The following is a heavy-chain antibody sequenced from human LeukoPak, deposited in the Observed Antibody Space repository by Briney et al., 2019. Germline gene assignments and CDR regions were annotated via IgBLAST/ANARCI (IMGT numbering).Heavy chain of an antibody. Sequence: PGGSLRLSCAASGFTFSSNAMSWVRQAPGKRPEWVSGINGVGDSTFHTDSVKGRFTISRDNSKNTLYLQMNSLRAEDTAVYYCARGVDYYENSGTIDYWGQGTLVTVSS. D-gene: IGHD3-22*01. CDR1: GFTFSSNA. CDR2: INGVGDST. J-gene: IGHJ4*02. CDR3: ARGVDYYENSGTIDY. V-gene: IGHV3-23*01.